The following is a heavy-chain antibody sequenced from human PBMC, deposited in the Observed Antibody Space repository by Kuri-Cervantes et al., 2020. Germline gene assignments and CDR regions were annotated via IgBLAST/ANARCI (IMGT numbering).Heavy chain of an antibody. J-gene: IGHJ4*02. D-gene: IGHD5-18*01. CDR3: ARVLPSRIQLVGGFDY. V-gene: IGHV1-46*01. CDR2: INPSGGST. CDR1: GYTFTSYC. Sequence: ASVKVSCKASGYTFTSYCMHWVRQAPGQGLEWMGIINPSGGSTSYAQKFQGRVTMTRDTSTSTVYMELSSLRSEDTAVYYCARVLPSRIQLVGGFDYWGQGTLVTVSS.